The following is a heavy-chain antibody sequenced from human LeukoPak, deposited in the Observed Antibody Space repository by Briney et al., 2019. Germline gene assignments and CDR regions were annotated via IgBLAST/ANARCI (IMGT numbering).Heavy chain of an antibody. V-gene: IGHV3-21*01. CDR2: ISSSSSYI. J-gene: IGHJ4*02. D-gene: IGHD5-12*01. CDR3: ARGWKNSGYEY. Sequence: GGSLRLSCAASGFTFSSYSMNWVRQAPGKGLEWVSSISSSSSYIYYADSVKGRFIISRDNAKNSLYLQMNSLRAEDTAVYYCARGWKNSGYEYWGQGTLVTVSS. CDR1: GFTFSSYS.